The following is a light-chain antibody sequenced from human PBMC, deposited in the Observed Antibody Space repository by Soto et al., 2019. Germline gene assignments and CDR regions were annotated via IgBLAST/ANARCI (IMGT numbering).Light chain of an antibody. J-gene: IGKJ5*01. V-gene: IGKV3-20*01. Sequence: EIVLTQSPGTLSLSPGDRATLSCRASQSVSSNFLAWYQQKPGQAPRLLIYGVSSRATGIPDRFSGNGSGTDFSLTISRLEPEDSAVYHCQQYGSSPITFGQGTRLEIK. CDR3: QQYGSSPIT. CDR2: GVS. CDR1: QSVSSNF.